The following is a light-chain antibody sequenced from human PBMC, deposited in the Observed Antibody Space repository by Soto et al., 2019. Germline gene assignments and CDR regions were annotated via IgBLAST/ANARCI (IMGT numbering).Light chain of an antibody. J-gene: IGKJ1*01. CDR1: QSVSSSY. CDR3: QQYGSSPPWT. V-gene: IGKV3-20*01. Sequence: EIVLTQSPGTLSLSPGERATLSCRASQSVSSSYLACYQQKPGQAPRLLIYGASSRATGIPDRFSGSGSGTDFTLTISRLEPEDFAVYYCQQYGSSPPWTFGQGPKVEIK. CDR2: GAS.